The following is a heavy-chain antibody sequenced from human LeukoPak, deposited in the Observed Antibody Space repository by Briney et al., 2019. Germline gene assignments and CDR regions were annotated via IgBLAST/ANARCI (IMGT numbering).Heavy chain of an antibody. D-gene: IGHD2-2*02. CDR2: IYHSGST. Sequence: SETLSLTCAVSGYSISSGYYWGWIRQPPGKGLEWIGSIYHSGSTYYNPSLKSRVTISVDTSKNQFSLKLSSVTAADTAVYYCAREGRYCSSTSCYTGAYFAYWGQGTLVTVSS. V-gene: IGHV4-38-2*02. CDR3: AREGRYCSSTSCYTGAYFAY. CDR1: GYSISSGYY. J-gene: IGHJ4*02.